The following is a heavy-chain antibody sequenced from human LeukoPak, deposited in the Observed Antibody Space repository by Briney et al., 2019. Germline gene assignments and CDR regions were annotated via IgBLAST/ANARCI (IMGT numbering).Heavy chain of an antibody. V-gene: IGHV4-59*01. D-gene: IGHD5-24*01. J-gene: IGHJ4*02. CDR3: ARAEDGYFGY. Sequence: PSETLSLTCAVYGGSFSGYYWSWIRQPPGKGLEWIGYIYYSGSTNYNPSLKSRVTISVDTSKNQFSLKLSSVTAADTAVYYCARAEDGYFGYWGQGTLVTVSS. CDR2: IYYSGST. CDR1: GGSFSGYY.